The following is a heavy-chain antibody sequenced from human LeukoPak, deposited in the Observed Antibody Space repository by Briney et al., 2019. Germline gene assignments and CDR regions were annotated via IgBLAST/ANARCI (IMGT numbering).Heavy chain of an antibody. Sequence: SETLSLTCTVSGGSISSDRYYWGWIRQPPGKGLEWIGSIYYSGTTFYSPSLKSRVTMSVDTSKSQISLRLTSVTAADTAVYYCSGLYYFDYWGQGTLVTVSS. CDR2: IYYSGTT. V-gene: IGHV4-39*01. CDR1: GGSISSDRYY. J-gene: IGHJ4*02. CDR3: SGLYYFDY. D-gene: IGHD3/OR15-3a*01.